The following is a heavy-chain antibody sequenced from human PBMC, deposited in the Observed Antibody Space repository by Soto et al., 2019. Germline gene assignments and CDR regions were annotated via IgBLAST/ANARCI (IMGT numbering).Heavy chain of an antibody. CDR3: ARHHYYHRTFDV. CDR1: GGSVGTGAYY. V-gene: IGHV4-61*08. D-gene: IGHD3-9*01. CDR2: ALYSGSP. Sequence: PSETLSLTCRVSGGSVGTGAYYWSWIRQPPGKGLEWIGYALYSGSPNYNPSLQSLQSRVTISVDTPRKQFSLRLTSVTAPDTALYCCARHHYYHRTFDVWGQGTLVTVSS. J-gene: IGHJ3*01.